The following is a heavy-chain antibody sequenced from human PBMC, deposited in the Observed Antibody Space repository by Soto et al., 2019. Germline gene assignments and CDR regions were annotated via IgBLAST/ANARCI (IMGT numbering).Heavy chain of an antibody. CDR1: GGTFSSYA. CDR2: IIPIFGTA. J-gene: IGHJ4*02. D-gene: IGHD3-3*01. V-gene: IGHV1-69*13. CDR3: ARGQRITIFGVAPLYYFDY. Sequence: SVKVSCKASGGTFSSYAISWVRQAPGQGLEWMGGIIPIFGTANYAQKFQGRVTITADESTSTAYMELSSLRSEDTAVYYCARGQRITIFGVAPLYYFDYWGQGTLVTVSS.